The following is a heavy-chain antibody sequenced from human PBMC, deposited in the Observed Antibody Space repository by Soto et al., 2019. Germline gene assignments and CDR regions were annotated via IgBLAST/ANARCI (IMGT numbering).Heavy chain of an antibody. CDR3: ARDDRDSSSWSYWDWFDP. V-gene: IGHV1-3*01. Sequence: GASVKVSCKASGYTFTSYAMHWVRQAPGQRLEWMGWINAGNGNTKYSQKFQGRVTITRDTSASTAYMELSSLRSEDTAVYYCARDDRDSSSWSYWDWFDPWGQGTLVTVSS. CDR1: GYTFTSYA. J-gene: IGHJ5*02. D-gene: IGHD6-13*01. CDR2: INAGNGNT.